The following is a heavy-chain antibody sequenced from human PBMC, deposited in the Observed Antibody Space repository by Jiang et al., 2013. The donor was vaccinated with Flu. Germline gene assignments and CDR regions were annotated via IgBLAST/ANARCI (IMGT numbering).Heavy chain of an antibody. V-gene: IGHV4-34*01. D-gene: IGHD3-22*01. J-gene: IGHJ4*02. Sequence: LLKPSETLSLTCAVYGGSFSGYYWSWIRQPPGKGLEWIGEINHSGSTNYNPSLKSRVTISVDTSKNQFSLKLSFVTAADTAVYYCARDYYDSSGPQRDPKFDYWGQGTLVTVSS. CDR1: GGSFSGYY. CDR3: ARDYYDSSGPQRDPKFDY. CDR2: INHSGST.